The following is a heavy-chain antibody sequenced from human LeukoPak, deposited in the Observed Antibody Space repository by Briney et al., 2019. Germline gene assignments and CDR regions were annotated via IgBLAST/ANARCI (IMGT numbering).Heavy chain of an antibody. J-gene: IGHJ6*03. CDR1: GGSISSSSYY. D-gene: IGHD3-22*01. CDR2: IYYSGST. V-gene: IGHV4-39*07. CDR3: ASSPYYDRNRGGNYYYYYYMDV. Sequence: SETLSLTCTVSGGSISSSSYYWGWIRQPPGKGLEWIGSIYYSGSTYYNPSLKSRVTISVDTSKNQFSLKLSSVTAADTAVYYCASSPYYDRNRGGNYYYYYYMDVWGKGTTVTISS.